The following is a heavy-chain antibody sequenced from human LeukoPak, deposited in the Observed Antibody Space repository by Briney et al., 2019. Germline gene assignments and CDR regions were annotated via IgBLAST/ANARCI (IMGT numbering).Heavy chain of an antibody. CDR2: IYPGDSDT. CDR1: GYSFTSYW. V-gene: IGHV5-51*01. J-gene: IGHJ5*02. Sequence: GEPLKISCKGSGYSFTSYWIGWVRQMPGKGLEWMGIIYPGDSDTRYSPSFQGQVTITADKSISTAYLQWSSLKASDTAMYNCSSHGPPSDPGGRVTLVTVSS. CDR3: SSHGPPSDP.